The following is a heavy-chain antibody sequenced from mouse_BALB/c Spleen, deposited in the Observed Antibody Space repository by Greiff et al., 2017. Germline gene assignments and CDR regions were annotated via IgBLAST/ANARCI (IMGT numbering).Heavy chain of an antibody. V-gene: IGHV1S81*02. J-gene: IGHJ4*01. CDR2: INPSNGRT. CDR3: APLRRLPDY. CDR1: GYTFTSYW. Sequence: QVQLLQPGADLVKPAASVSLSCTASGYTFTSYWMHWVQQRPGQGLEWIGEINPSNGRTNYTGKCKSKATLTVDKSTSTAYMQLSSLTSADSAVYYCAPLRRLPDYWGQGTSVTVSS. D-gene: IGHD1-2*01.